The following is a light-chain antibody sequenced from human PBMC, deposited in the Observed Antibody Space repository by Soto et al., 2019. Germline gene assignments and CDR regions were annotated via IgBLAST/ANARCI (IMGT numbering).Light chain of an antibody. Sequence: DIVMTQSPLSLPVTPGEPASISCRSSQSLLYPNGYNYLDWYLQKPGQSPQLLIYLGSNRASGVPDRCTGSGSGTDFTLKITRVEPEDVGVYYCMQARQTPFTFGPGTRVHI. J-gene: IGKJ3*01. CDR2: LGS. CDR1: QSLLYPNGYNY. CDR3: MQARQTPFT. V-gene: IGKV2-28*01.